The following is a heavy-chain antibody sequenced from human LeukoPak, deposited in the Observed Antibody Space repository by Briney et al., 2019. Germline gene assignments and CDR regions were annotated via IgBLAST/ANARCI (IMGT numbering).Heavy chain of an antibody. J-gene: IGHJ3*02. Sequence: GGSLRLSFAASGFTFSTYWMHWVPQAPGKGLGWVSRINRDGSRTTYADSVKGRFTISRDNAKNTLYLQMNSLRTEDTAVYYCARPETQYSSGLDGFDIWGQGTMVTVSS. V-gene: IGHV3-74*01. CDR1: GFTFSTYW. D-gene: IGHD6-19*01. CDR3: ARPETQYSSGLDGFDI. CDR2: INRDGSRT.